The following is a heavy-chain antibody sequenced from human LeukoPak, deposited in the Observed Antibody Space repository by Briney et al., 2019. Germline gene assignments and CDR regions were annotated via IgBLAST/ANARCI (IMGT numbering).Heavy chain of an antibody. CDR2: IIPIFGTA. Sequence: GASVKVSCKASGGTFSSYAISWVRQAPGQGLEWMGGIIPIFGTANYAQKFQGRVTITADESTSTAYMELSSLRSEDTAVYYCARAHKSWDYYDSSGYYHLDYWGQGTLVTVPS. D-gene: IGHD3-22*01. CDR1: GGTFSSYA. CDR3: ARAHKSWDYYDSSGYYHLDY. V-gene: IGHV1-69*13. J-gene: IGHJ4*02.